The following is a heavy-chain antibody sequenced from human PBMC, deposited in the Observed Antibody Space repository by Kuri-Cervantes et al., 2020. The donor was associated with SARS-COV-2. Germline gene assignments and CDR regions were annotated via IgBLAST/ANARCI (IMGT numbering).Heavy chain of an antibody. D-gene: IGHD1-26*01. V-gene: IGHV1-46*01. CDR3: ARVLFVWELNNWFDP. CDR2: INPSGGST. CDR1: GYTFTSYY. Sequence: ASVKVSCKASGYTFTSYYMHWVRQAPGQGLEWMGIINPSGGSTSYAQKFQGRVTMTRDTSTSTAYMELRSLRSDDTAVYYCARVLFVWELNNWFDPWGQGTLVTVSS. J-gene: IGHJ5*02.